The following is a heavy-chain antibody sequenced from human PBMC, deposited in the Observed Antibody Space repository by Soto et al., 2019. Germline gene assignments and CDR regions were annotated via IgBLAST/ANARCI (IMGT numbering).Heavy chain of an antibody. Sequence: LRLSCAASGFTFTRYSMNWVRQAPGKGLEWVSSISSTTNYIYYGDSMKGRFTISRDSAKNSLYLEMNSLRAEDTAVYYCARESEDLTSNFDYWGQGTLVTVSS. CDR1: GFTFTRYS. CDR3: ARESEDLTSNFDY. CDR2: ISSTTNYI. V-gene: IGHV3-21*06. J-gene: IGHJ4*02.